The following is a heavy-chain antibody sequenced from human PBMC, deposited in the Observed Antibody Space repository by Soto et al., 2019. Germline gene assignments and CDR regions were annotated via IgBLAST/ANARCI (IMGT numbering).Heavy chain of an antibody. D-gene: IGHD6-6*01. CDR2: ISAGKGNT. Sequence: QVQLLQSGPEVKKPGASVKVSCRASNYAFSTYGIMWVRQAPGQGLEWLGWISAGKGNTNYAQRFQDRITLTTDTPPSTAYMELRSLRSDDTAVYYCARDALHSSSNPLNWFDPWGQGTLVTVSS. CDR3: ARDALHSSSNPLNWFDP. CDR1: NYAFSTYG. J-gene: IGHJ5*02. V-gene: IGHV1-18*01.